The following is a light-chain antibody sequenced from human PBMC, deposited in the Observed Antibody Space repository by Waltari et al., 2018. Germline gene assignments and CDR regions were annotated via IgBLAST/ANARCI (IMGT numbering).Light chain of an antibody. CDR1: QIVSNNY. J-gene: IGKJ4*01. Sequence: NVLTQSPGPLSLSPGERATLSCRASQIVSNNYLACYQQQPGQAPRLLIYGVSSRATGIPDRFSGSGSGTDFTLTISRLEPEDSAVYFCHLYGSARTFGGGTKVEIK. V-gene: IGKV3-20*01. CDR3: HLYGSART. CDR2: GVS.